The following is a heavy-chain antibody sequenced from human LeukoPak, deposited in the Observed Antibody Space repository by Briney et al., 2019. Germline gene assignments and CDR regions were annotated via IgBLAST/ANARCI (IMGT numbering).Heavy chain of an antibody. D-gene: IGHD5-24*01. CDR2: IGIDSGST. Sequence: RGGSLRLSCAASGFIFGDYSMNGVRQPTGKGLGWLSYIGIDSGSTKYADDVTGRFTISADNAKISLFLPMDSARVEDTSVYYCARDDNFAFDNWGQGTLVTVSS. CDR1: GFIFGDYS. CDR3: ARDDNFAFDN. V-gene: IGHV3-48*04. J-gene: IGHJ4*02.